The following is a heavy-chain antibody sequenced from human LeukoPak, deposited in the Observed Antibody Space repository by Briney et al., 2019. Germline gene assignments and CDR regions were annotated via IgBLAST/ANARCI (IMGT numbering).Heavy chain of an antibody. J-gene: IGHJ4*02. CDR2: IYYTGNT. D-gene: IGHD6-6*01. Sequence: SETLSLACTVSGGSINSYYWSWIRQPPGKTLEWIGYIYYTGNTNYNPSLKRRATISVDTSKNQFSLILSSVTAADTAVYFCARVGVDSSSLYFDYWGQGMLVTVSS. CDR3: ARVGVDSSSLYFDY. CDR1: GGSINSYY. V-gene: IGHV4-59*01.